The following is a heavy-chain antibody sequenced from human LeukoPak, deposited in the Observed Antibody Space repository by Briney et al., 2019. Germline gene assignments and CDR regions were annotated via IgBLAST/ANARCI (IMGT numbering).Heavy chain of an antibody. CDR2: IDAGGGDT. CDR1: GFTFSSYA. CDR3: GRPTKYWLVRGDGVDV. J-gene: IGHJ6*02. V-gene: IGHV3-23*01. Sequence: GASLRLSCAASGFTFSSYAMTWVRQAPGKGLEWVASIDAGGGDTYHSDSVKGRFTISRDNSMNTLYLQMNSLRADDTAVYYCGRPTKYWLVRGDGVDVWGQGTTVTVSS. D-gene: IGHD6-19*01.